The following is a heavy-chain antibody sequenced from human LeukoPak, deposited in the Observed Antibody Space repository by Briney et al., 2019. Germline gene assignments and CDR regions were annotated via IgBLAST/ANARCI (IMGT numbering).Heavy chain of an antibody. V-gene: IGHV3-21*04. J-gene: IGHJ5*02. CDR2: ISSSSSYI. Sequence: GGSLRLSCAASGFTFSSYAMSWVRQAPGKGLEWVSSISSSSSYIYYADSVKGRFTISRDNAKNSLYLQMNSLRAEDTAVYYCAKQPAGGYDFWSALRPYWFDPWGQGTLVTVSS. CDR1: GFTFSSYA. CDR3: AKQPAGGYDFWSALRPYWFDP. D-gene: IGHD3-3*01.